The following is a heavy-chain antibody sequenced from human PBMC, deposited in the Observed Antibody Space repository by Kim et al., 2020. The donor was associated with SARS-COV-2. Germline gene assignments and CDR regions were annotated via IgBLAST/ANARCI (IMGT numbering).Heavy chain of an antibody. J-gene: IGHJ4*02. D-gene: IGHD3-3*01. V-gene: IGHV4-61*01. CDR2: IYYSGST. CDR1: GGSVSSGSYY. Sequence: SETLSLTCTVSGGSVSSGSYYWSWIRQPPGKGLEWIGYIYYSGSTNYNPSLKSRVTISVDTSKNQFSLKLSSVTAADTAVYYCARTLEWHNYFDYWGQGTLVTVSS. CDR3: ARTLEWHNYFDY.